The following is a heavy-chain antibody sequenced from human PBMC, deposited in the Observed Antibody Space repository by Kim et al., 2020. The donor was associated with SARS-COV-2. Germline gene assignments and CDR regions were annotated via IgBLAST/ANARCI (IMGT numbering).Heavy chain of an antibody. CDR3: ARDGSDRRKWDEYFDYY. CDR2: ICNNGNKI. D-gene: IGHD1-26*01. Sequence: GGSLRLSCAASGFDFNTYGMHWVRQAPGKGLEWLALICNNGNKIYYADSVKGRFIISRDNAEDTLYLQMNSLRVEDTAVYYCARDGSDRRKWDEYFDYY. CDR1: GFDFNTYG. V-gene: IGHV3-33*01. J-gene: IGHJ6*03.